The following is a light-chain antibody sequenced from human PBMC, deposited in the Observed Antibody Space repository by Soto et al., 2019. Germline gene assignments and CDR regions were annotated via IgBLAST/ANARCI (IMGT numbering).Light chain of an antibody. Sequence: QSVLTQPPSVSGAPGQRVTISCTGSSSNIGAGYDVHWYQQLPGKAPKLLIYGNSNRPSGVPDRFSGSKSGTSASLAITGLQAEDEADYYCQSYDSSLRGHVVFGGGTKLTVL. V-gene: IGLV1-40*01. CDR2: GNS. CDR1: SSNIGAGYD. CDR3: QSYDSSLRGHVV. J-gene: IGLJ2*01.